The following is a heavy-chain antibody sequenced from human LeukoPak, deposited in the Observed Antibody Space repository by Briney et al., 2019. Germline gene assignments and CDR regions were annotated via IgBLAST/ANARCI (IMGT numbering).Heavy chain of an antibody. CDR2: IGTAGDT. CDR3: ARSSPPTYDILTGYRYYYYGMDA. Sequence: GGSLRLPCAASGFTFSSYDMHWVRQGTGKALEWVSAIGTAGDTYYPGSVKGRFTISRENAKNSLYLQMNSLRAGDTAVYYCARSSPPTYDILTGYRYYYYGMDAWGQGTTVTVSS. D-gene: IGHD3-9*01. J-gene: IGHJ6*02. V-gene: IGHV3-13*01. CDR1: GFTFSSYD.